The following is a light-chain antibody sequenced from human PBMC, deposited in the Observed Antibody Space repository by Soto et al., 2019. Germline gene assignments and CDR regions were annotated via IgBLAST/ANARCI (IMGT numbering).Light chain of an antibody. J-gene: IGLJ2*01. CDR1: TSNIGGNP. CDR2: AND. V-gene: IGLV1-44*01. Sequence: HSVLTQPPSASGTPGQRVTISCSGTTSNIGGNPVNWYQQLPGTAPKLLIYANDQRPSGVPDRISGSKSGTSASLAISGLQSEDEANYYCASWDDSLNGQEVFGGGTKLTVL. CDR3: ASWDDSLNGQEV.